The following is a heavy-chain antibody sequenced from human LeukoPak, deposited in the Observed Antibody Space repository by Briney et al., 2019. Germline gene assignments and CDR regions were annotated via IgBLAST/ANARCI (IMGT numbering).Heavy chain of an antibody. CDR2: IYNSGST. Sequence: PSETLSLTCTVSGVSISSYYWSWIRQPPGKGLEWIGYIYNSGSTNYNPSLKSRVTISVDTSKNQFSLKLSSVTAADTAVYYCARGLAARRGSYYYYYYTDVWGKATTVTVP. CDR3: ARGLAARRGSYYYYYYTDV. J-gene: IGHJ6*03. CDR1: GVSISSYY. D-gene: IGHD6-6*01. V-gene: IGHV4-59*01.